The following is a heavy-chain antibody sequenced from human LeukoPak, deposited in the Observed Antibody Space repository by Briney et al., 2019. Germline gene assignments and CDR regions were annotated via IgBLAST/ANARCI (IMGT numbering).Heavy chain of an antibody. CDR3: AREDYGGNSVFGYYYYGMDV. CDR2: ISSSSSYI. CDR1: GFTFSSYS. Sequence: ESLKLSCAASGFTFSSYSMNWVRQAPGKGLEWVSSISSSSSYIYYADSVKGRFTISRDNAKNSLYLQMNSLRAEDTAVYYCAREDYGGNSVFGYYYYGMDVWGKGTTVTVSS. D-gene: IGHD4-23*01. J-gene: IGHJ6*04. V-gene: IGHV3-21*01.